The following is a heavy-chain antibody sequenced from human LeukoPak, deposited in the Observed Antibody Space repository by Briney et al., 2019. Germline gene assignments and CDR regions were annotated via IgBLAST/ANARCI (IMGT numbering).Heavy chain of an antibody. V-gene: IGHV3-9*01. J-gene: IGHJ4*02. CDR2: INWNSNSI. CDR1: GFIFNDYA. Sequence: PGGPLRLSCAASGFIFNDYAMHWVRQAPGKGLEWVSGINWNSNSIGYADSVKGRFTISRDNAKNSLYLQMNSLRAEDTAFYYCAKGLGKSSGWATLDYWGQGTLVTVSS. CDR3: AKGLGKSSGWATLDY. D-gene: IGHD6-19*01.